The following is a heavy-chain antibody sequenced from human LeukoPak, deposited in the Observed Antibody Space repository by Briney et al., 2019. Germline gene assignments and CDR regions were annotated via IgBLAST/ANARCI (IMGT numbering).Heavy chain of an antibody. D-gene: IGHD3-22*01. V-gene: IGHV4-61*02. Sequence: PSETLSLTCTVSGGSISSGSYYWSWIRQPAGKGLEWIGRIYTSGSTNYNPSLKSRVTISVDTSKNQFSLKLSSVTAADTAVYYCARDGDNYYDSSGYYSGYYYYMDVWGKGTTVTISS. CDR3: ARDGDNYYDSSGYYSGYYYYMDV. CDR1: GGSISSGSYY. CDR2: IYTSGST. J-gene: IGHJ6*03.